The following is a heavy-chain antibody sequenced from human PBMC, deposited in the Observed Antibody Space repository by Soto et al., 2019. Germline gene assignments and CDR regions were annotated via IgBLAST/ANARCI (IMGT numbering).Heavy chain of an antibody. V-gene: IGHV1-46*01. CDR2: IDPSGNGT. CDR1: GHTLINYY. CDR3: AINYYDSSGYLY. Sequence: ASVKVSCKTSGHTLINYYMHWVRQAPGQGLDWLRKIDPSGNGTSYAERFQGRITLTSDTSTKTVYVELSSLRSEDTAIYYCAINYYDSSGYLYWGQGTLVTVSS. J-gene: IGHJ4*02. D-gene: IGHD3-22*01.